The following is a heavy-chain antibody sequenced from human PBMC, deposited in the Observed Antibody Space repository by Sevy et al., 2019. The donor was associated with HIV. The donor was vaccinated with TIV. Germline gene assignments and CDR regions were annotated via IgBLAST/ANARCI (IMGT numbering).Heavy chain of an antibody. J-gene: IGHJ4*02. V-gene: IGHV3-49*03. CDR1: GFTFDDYA. Sequence: GGSLRLSCTTSGFTFDDYAMNWFRQAPGKGLEWVAFITRNSYEAYGGTTDYAASVNGRFIISRDDSKSIAYLQMNSLKTEATAVYYCTRGLATADTPEYYFDYWGQGTLVTVSS. CDR3: TRGLATADTPEYYFDY. CDR2: ITRNSYEAYGGTT. D-gene: IGHD5-12*01.